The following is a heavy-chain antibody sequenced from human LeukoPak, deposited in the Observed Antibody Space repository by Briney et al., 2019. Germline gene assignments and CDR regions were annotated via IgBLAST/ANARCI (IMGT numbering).Heavy chain of an antibody. CDR1: GYTFTGYY. D-gene: IGHD4-17*01. CDR2: INPNSGGT. J-gene: IGHJ3*02. CDR3: ARDPAYGDYVDHDAFDI. Sequence: ASVKVSCKASGYTFTGYYMHWVRQAPGQGLEWMGWINPNSGGTNYAQKFQGRVTMTRDTSISTAYMELSRLRSDDTAVYYCARDPAYGDYVDHDAFDIWGQGTMVTVSS. V-gene: IGHV1-2*02.